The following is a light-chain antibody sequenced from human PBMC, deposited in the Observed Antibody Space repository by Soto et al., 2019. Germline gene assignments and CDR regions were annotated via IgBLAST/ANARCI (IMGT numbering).Light chain of an antibody. CDR3: QQLNTYPLT. CDR2: AAS. V-gene: IGKV1-9*01. Sequence: DIQLTQSPSFLSASVGDRVTITCRASQGISSYLAWYQQKPGEAPKLLIYAASTLQSGVPSRFSGSGSGTDFTLTISSLQPEDFATYYCQQLNTYPLTFVGGTKVEI. CDR1: QGISSY. J-gene: IGKJ4*01.